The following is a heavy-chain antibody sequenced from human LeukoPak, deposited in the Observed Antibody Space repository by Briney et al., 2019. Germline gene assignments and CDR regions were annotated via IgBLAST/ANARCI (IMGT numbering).Heavy chain of an antibody. CDR1: GGSICSSSYY. CDR2: IYYSGST. CDR3: ARDWAGYSSGWYYFDY. V-gene: IGHV4-39*07. Sequence: SETLSLTCTVSGGSICSSSYYWGWIRQPPGKGLEWIGSIYYSGSTYYNPSLKSRVTISVDTSKNQFSLKLSSVTAADTAVYYCARDWAGYSSGWYYFDYWGQGTLVTVSS. D-gene: IGHD6-19*01. J-gene: IGHJ4*02.